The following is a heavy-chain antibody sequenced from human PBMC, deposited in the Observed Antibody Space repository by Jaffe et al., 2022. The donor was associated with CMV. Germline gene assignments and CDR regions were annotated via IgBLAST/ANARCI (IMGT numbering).Heavy chain of an antibody. CDR2: IYYSGST. CDR1: GGSISSYY. Sequence: QVQLQESGPGLVKPSETLSLTCTVSGGSISSYYWSWIRQPPGKGLEWIGYIYYSGSTNYNPSLKSRVTISVDTSKNQFSLKLSSVTAADTAVYYCARGQGKAWFDPWGQGTLVTVSS. CDR3: ARGQGKAWFDP. V-gene: IGHV4-59*01. J-gene: IGHJ5*02.